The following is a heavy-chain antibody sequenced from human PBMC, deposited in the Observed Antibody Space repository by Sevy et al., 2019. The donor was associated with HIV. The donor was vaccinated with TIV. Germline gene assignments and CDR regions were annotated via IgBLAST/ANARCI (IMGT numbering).Heavy chain of an antibody. V-gene: IGHV3-23*01. D-gene: IGHD3-10*01. Sequence: GGSLRLSCAASGFTFSSYAMSWVRQAPGKGLEWVSAISGSGGSTDYANSVKGRFTISRDNSKNTLYLQMNSLRAEDTAVYYCAKAGTRSTYYYGSGSPEAGFDPWGQGTLVTVSS. CDR2: ISGSGGST. CDR3: AKAGTRSTYYYGSGSPEAGFDP. J-gene: IGHJ5*02. CDR1: GFTFSSYA.